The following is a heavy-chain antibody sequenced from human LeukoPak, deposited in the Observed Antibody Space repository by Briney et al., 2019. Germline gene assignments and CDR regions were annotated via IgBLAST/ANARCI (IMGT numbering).Heavy chain of an antibody. V-gene: IGHV3-7*01. J-gene: IGHJ4*02. D-gene: IGHD4-17*01. CDR2: IKQDGSGK. CDR3: ARETSTVTTSTRFDY. CDR1: GFTFSSYW. Sequence: PGGSLRLSCAAAGFTFSSYWMSWVRQAPGKGLEWVAHIKQDGSGKYYVDSVKGRFTISRDNAKNLLYLQMNSLRAEDTAVYYCARETSTVTTSTRFDYWGQGTLVTVSS.